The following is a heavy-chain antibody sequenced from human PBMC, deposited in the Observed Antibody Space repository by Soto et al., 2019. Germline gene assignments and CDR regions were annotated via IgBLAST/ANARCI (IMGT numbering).Heavy chain of an antibody. CDR2: ISYSGST. V-gene: IGHV4-61*01. CDR3: ARGRYSSGWFDF. J-gene: IGHJ4*02. D-gene: IGHD6-19*01. CDR1: GDSVSSPRYF. Sequence: QVQLQESGPGLVRPSETLSLTCSVSGDSVSSPRYFWNWIRQPPGQGPEWIGYISYSGSTDYNDTLKSRVTISADTSKSQFSLNLRSVTAADTAFYYCARGRYSSGWFDFWGQGTLVTVSS.